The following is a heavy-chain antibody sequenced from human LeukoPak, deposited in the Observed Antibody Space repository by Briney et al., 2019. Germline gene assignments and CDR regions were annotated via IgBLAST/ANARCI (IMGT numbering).Heavy chain of an antibody. CDR1: GFTFETYS. V-gene: IGHV3-21*06. CDR2: ISGGSTYI. CDR3: ARSTGQGGPYYFDS. Sequence: GGSLRLSCAASGFTFETYSMNWIRQAPGKGLQWVASISGGSTYIYYPDAMRGRFTISRDNAKNSVFLQVNNLRGDNTAVYYCARSTGQGGPYYFDSWGQGTLVIVAS. J-gene: IGHJ4*02. D-gene: IGHD1-1*01.